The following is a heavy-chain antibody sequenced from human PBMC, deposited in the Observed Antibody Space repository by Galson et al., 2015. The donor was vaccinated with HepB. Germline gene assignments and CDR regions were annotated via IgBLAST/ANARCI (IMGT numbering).Heavy chain of an antibody. J-gene: IGHJ6*02. CDR1: GGTFSSYA. CDR3: ARGVVLGYCSGGSCYSDAGYYYGMDV. CDR2: IIPIFGTA. Sequence: SVKVSCKASGGTFSSYAISWVRQAPGQGLEWMGGIIPIFGTANYAQKFQGRATITADESTSTAYMELSSLRSEDTAVYYCARGVVLGYCSGGSCYSDAGYYYGMDVWGQGTTVTVSS. D-gene: IGHD2-15*01. V-gene: IGHV1-69*13.